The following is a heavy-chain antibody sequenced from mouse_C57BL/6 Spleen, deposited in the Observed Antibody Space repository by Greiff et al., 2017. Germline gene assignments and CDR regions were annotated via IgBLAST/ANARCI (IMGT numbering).Heavy chain of an antibody. D-gene: IGHD1-1*01. CDR1: GYTFTSYW. Sequence: VQLQESGAELAKPGASVKLSCKASGYTFTSYWMHWVKQRPGQGLEWIGYIYPSSGSAKYNQKFTDKATLTADTSSSTAYMQLSSLTYEDSAGYYGARVGYYGSGGFAYWGQGTLVTVSA. V-gene: IGHV1-7*01. CDR2: IYPSSGSA. J-gene: IGHJ3*01. CDR3: ARVGYYGSGGFAY.